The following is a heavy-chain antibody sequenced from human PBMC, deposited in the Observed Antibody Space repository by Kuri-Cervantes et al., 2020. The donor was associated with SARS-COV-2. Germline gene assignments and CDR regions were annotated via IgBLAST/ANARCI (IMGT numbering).Heavy chain of an antibody. V-gene: IGHV4-59*12. J-gene: IGHJ6*03. D-gene: IGHD6-13*01. CDR2: VSYNGAT. CDR1: GDSITNYY. Sequence: SETLSLTCTVSGDSITNYYLTWIRQPPGKGLEWIGYVSYNGATAYNPSLKSRVTMSLDTSKNQFSLRLSSVTAADTAVYYCARVRGSHYYYYYMDVWGKGTTVTVSS. CDR3: ARVRGSHYYYYYMDV.